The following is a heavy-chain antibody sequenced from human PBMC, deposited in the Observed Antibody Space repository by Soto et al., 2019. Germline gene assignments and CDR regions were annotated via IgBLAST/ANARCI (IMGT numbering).Heavy chain of an antibody. V-gene: IGHV3-30-3*01. Sequence: TGGSLRLSCAASGFTFSSYAMHWVRQAPGKGLEWVAVISYDGSNKYYADSVKGRFTISRDNSKNTLYLQMNSLRAEDTAVYYCARSYYYDSSGYYHTDYWGQGTLVTVSS. CDR3: ARSYYYDSSGYYHTDY. CDR2: ISYDGSNK. CDR1: GFTFSSYA. D-gene: IGHD3-22*01. J-gene: IGHJ4*02.